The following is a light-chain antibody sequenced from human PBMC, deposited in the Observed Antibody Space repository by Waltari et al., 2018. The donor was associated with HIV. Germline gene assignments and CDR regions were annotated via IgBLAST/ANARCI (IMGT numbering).Light chain of an antibody. CDR3: QQYDNLPIT. CDR1: EDISNC. CDR2: DAS. J-gene: IGKJ5*01. Sequence: DIQMTQSPSSLYSSVGDRVTITCQASEDISNCLNWYQQKPVKAPKLLIYDASNFQTGVTSRFSGSGSGTDFTFTIISLQPEDIATYYCQQYDNLPITFGQGTRLEIK. V-gene: IGKV1-33*01.